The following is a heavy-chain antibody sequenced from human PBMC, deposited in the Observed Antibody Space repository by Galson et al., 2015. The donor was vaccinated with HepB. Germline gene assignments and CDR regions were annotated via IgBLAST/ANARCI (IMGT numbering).Heavy chain of an antibody. Sequence: SVKVSCKASGYTFTGYYMHWVRQAPGQGLEWLGWINPNSGGTRYAQKFQGRVTMTRDTSTSTVYMELSSLRSEDTAVYYCASTALWGSSGYAAAFDIWGQGTMVTVSS. V-gene: IGHV1-2*02. CDR3: ASTALWGSSGYAAAFDI. J-gene: IGHJ3*02. CDR1: GYTFTGYY. D-gene: IGHD3-22*01. CDR2: INPNSGGT.